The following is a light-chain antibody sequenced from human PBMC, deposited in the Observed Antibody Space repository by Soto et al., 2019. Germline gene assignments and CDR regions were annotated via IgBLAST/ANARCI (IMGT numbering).Light chain of an antibody. CDR2: DNN. CDR1: SSNIGNNY. V-gene: IGLV1-51*01. Sequence: QSVLTQPPSVSAAPGQKVTISCSGSSSNIGNNYVSWYQQLPGTAPKLLIYDNNKRPSGIPDRFSGSKSGTSATLGITGLQTGDEADYYCGTWDSSHVVFGGGTKLTLL. CDR3: GTWDSSHVV. J-gene: IGLJ2*01.